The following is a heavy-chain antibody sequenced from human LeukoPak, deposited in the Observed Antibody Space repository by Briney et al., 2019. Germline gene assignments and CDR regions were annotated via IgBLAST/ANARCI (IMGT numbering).Heavy chain of an antibody. CDR2: IRSKAYGGTT. V-gene: IGHV3-49*04. CDR1: GFTFSSYE. CDR3: TRVARSAVAMDYYFDY. J-gene: IGHJ4*02. D-gene: IGHD6-19*01. Sequence: GGSLRLSCAASGFTFSSYEMNWVRQAPGKGLEWVGFIRSKAYGGTTEYAASVKGRFTISRDDSKSIAYLQMNSLKTEDTAVYYCTRVARSAVAMDYYFDYWGQGTLVTASS.